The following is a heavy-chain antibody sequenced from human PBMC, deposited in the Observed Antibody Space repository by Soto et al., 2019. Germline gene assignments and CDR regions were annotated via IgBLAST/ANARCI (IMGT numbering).Heavy chain of an antibody. D-gene: IGHD3-16*02. CDR3: ARERYTSGYYYFDS. Sequence: QVLLQQSGPGLVKPSQTLSLTCAISGDSVSSNSAAWNWIRQSPSRGLEWLGRTYYRSKWYSNYAVSVKSRMTINPDTSQNQCSLQLNSVTPEDTAVYFCARERYTSGYYYFDSWGLGTLVTVSS. V-gene: IGHV6-1*01. CDR2: TYYRSKWYS. CDR1: GDSVSSNSAA. J-gene: IGHJ4*02.